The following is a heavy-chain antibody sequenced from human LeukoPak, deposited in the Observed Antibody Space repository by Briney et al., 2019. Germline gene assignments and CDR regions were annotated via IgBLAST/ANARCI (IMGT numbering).Heavy chain of an antibody. CDR1: GYTFTSYY. CDR3: ARDWMTGGESSYFDY. Sequence: ASVKVSRKASGYTFTSYYMHWVRQAPGQGLEWMGIINPSGGSTSYAQKFQGRVTMTRDTSTGTVYMELSSLRSEDTAVYYCARDWMTGGESSYFDYWGQGTLVTVSS. J-gene: IGHJ4*02. D-gene: IGHD1-26*01. V-gene: IGHV1-46*01. CDR2: INPSGGST.